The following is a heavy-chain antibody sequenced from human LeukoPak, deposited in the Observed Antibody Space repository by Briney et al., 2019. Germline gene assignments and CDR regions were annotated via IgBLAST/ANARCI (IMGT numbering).Heavy chain of an antibody. V-gene: IGHV4-4*07. CDR1: GGSISSYD. CDR2: ICTSGST. D-gene: IGHD3-3*01. Sequence: SETLSLTCTVSGGSISSYDWSWIRQPAGKGLEWIGRICTSGSTNYNPALKSRVTMSVDTSKNQFSLQLSSVNAADTAVYYCARYQTYYEAFDIWGQGTMVSVSS. CDR3: ARYQTYYEAFDI. J-gene: IGHJ3*02.